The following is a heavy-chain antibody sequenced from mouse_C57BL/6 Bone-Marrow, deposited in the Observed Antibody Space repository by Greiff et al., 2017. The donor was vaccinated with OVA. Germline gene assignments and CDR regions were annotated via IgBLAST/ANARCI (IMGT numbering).Heavy chain of an antibody. V-gene: IGHV5-15*01. D-gene: IGHD4-1*01. CDR2: ISNLAYSI. Sequence: EVKVVESGGGLVQPGGSLKLSCAASGFTFSDYGMAWVRQAPRKGPEWVAFISNLAYSIYYADTVTGRFTISRENAKNTLYLEMSSLRSEDTAMYYCARRSGVGFDYWGQGTTLTVSS. CDR3: ARRSGVGFDY. CDR1: GFTFSDYG. J-gene: IGHJ2*01.